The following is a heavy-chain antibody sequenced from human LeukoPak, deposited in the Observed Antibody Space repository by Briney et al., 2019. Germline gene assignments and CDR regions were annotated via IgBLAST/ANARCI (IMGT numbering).Heavy chain of an antibody. CDR2: ICPRDSDT. V-gene: IGHV5-51*01. CDR3: AKRGGYVGYNYMDV. J-gene: IGHJ6*03. Sequence: GESLKISCQGSGYSFTTHWIAWVRQMPGKGLEWMGIICPRDSDTRYSPSFQGQVTISADKSINTAYLQWSSLKASDSAIYYCAKRGGYVGYNYMDVWGKGTTVSISS. CDR1: GYSFTTHW. D-gene: IGHD5-24*01.